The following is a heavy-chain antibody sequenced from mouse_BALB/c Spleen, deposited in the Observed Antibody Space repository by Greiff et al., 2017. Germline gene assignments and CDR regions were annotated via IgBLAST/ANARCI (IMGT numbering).Heavy chain of an antibody. CDR1: GFNIKDTY. D-gene: IGHD2-3*01. V-gene: IGHV14-3*02. CDR3: APIDGYYAWFAY. Sequence: EVKLLESGAELVKPGASVKLSCTASGFNIKDTYMHWVKQRPEQGLEWIGRIDPANGNTKYDPKFQGKATITADTSSNTAYLQLSSLTSEDTAVYYCAPIDGYYAWFAYWGQGTLVTVSA. CDR2: IDPANGNT. J-gene: IGHJ3*01.